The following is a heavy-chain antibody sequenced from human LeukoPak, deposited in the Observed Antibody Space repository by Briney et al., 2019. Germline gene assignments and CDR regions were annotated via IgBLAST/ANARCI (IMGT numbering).Heavy chain of an antibody. CDR1: GYTFTSYY. CDR2: INPSGGST. J-gene: IGHJ6*03. V-gene: IGHV1-46*01. Sequence: ASVKVSCKASGYTFTSYYMHWVRQAPGQGLEWMGIINPSGGSTSYAQKFQGRVTMTRDTSTSTVYMELSSLRSADTAVYYCARGSSSTSHLHLRYYMDVWGKGTTVTVSS. CDR3: ARGSSSTSHLHLRYYMDV. D-gene: IGHD2-2*01.